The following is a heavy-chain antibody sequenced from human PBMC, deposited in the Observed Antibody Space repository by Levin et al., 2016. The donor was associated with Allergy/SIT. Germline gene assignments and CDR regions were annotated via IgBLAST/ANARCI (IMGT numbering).Heavy chain of an antibody. D-gene: IGHD4-23*01. J-gene: IGHJ4*02. CDR2: IIPILGIA. CDR1: GGTFSSYA. Sequence: SVKVSCKASGGTFSSYAISWVRQAPGQGLEWMGRIIPILGIANYAQKFQGRVTITADKSTSTAYMELSSLRSEDTAVYYCARSGDYGGNYYFDYWGQGTLVTVSS. CDR3: ARSGDYGGNYYFDY. V-gene: IGHV1-69*04.